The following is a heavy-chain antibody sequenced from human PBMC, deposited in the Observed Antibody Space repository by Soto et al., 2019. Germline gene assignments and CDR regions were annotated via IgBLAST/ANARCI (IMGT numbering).Heavy chain of an antibody. D-gene: IGHD2-2*01. V-gene: IGHV1-69*12. CDR1: GGTFSSYA. J-gene: IGHJ6*02. Sequence: QVQLVQSGAEVKKPGSSVKVSCKASGGTFSSYAISWVRQAPGQGLEWMGGIIPIFGTANYAEKFKGRVTITADESTITAYMELSSLRSEDTAVYYCARHVPAAGYYNGMDVWGQGTTVTVSS. CDR3: ARHVPAAGYYNGMDV. CDR2: IIPIFGTA.